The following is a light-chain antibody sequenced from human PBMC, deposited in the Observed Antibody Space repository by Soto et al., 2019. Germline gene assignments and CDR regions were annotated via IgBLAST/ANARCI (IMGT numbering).Light chain of an antibody. CDR1: RGDIGGYNP. Sequence: QSALTQPASVSGSPGQSITISCAGTRGDIGGYNPVSWYQQLPGKPPNLIIYEATNRPSGVSERFSGSKTGDTASLTISGLQADDEDECFCFSYMTDDTCVFGSGTKLTVL. CDR2: EAT. CDR3: FSYMTDDTCV. V-gene: IGLV2-14*01. J-gene: IGLJ1*01.